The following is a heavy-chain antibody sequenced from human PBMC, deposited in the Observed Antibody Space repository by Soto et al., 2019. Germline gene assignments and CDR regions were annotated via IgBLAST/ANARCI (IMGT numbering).Heavy chain of an antibody. J-gene: IGHJ4*02. CDR2: TYYRSKWYN. V-gene: IGHV6-1*01. D-gene: IGHD6-19*01. Sequence: SQTLSLTCAISGDSVSSNSAAWNWVRQSPSRGLEWLGRTYYRSKWYNDYAVSVKSRITINPDTSKNQFSLQLNSVTPEDTAVYYCASDGRSHSSGWYYFDYWGQGTLVTVSS. CDR3: ASDGRSHSSGWYYFDY. CDR1: GDSVSSNSAA.